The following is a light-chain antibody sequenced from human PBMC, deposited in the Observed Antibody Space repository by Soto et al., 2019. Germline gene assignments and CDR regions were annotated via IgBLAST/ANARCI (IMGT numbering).Light chain of an antibody. Sequence: DVQMTQSPSTLSASVGDRVTITCQASQSIDIWLAWYQQKPGKAPNLLIYKASTLETGVPSRFTGSGSGTEFTLTISSLQPDDFATYYCQQYNTFSTFGQGTKVEMK. CDR2: KAS. CDR1: QSIDIW. J-gene: IGKJ1*01. CDR3: QQYNTFST. V-gene: IGKV1-5*03.